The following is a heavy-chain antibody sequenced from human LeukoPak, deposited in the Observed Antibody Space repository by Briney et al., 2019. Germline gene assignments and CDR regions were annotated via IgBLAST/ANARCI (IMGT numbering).Heavy chain of an antibody. V-gene: IGHV3-21*01. CDR2: SSSSSSYK. CDR3: ARGRVDILTGFSPWYFDF. D-gene: IGHD3-9*01. CDR1: GLTFGTYS. Sequence: PGGSLRLSCAASGLTFGTYSMDWVRQAPGKGLEWVSSSSSSSSYKYYADSVKGRFTISRDNAKKSLFLQMNSLRPEDTAVYYCARGRVDILTGFSPWYFDFWGRGALVTVSS. J-gene: IGHJ2*01.